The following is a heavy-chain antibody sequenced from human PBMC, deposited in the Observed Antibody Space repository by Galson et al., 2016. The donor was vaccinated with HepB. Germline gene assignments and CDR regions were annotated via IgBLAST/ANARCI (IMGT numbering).Heavy chain of an antibody. CDR3: ARDRIVPAASDY. V-gene: IGHV3-11*06. D-gene: IGHD2-2*01. CDR1: GFTFGDYY. Sequence: SLRLSCAASGFTFGDYYMSWIRQAPGKGLEWVSYISSRSTDTKYADSVKGRFTISRDNAKNSLYLQMNSLRAEDTAVYYCARDRIVPAASDYWGQGTMVTVSS. J-gene: IGHJ4*02. CDR2: ISSRSTDT.